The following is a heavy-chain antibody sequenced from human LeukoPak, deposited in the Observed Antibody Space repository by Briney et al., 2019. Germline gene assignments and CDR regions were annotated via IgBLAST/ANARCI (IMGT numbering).Heavy chain of an antibody. CDR1: GYTFTSYG. Sequence: GASVKVSCKASGYTFTSYGISWVRQAPGRGLEWMGWTSAYNGNTNYAQKLQGRVTMTTDTSTSTAYMELRSLRSDDTAVYYCARADTYYDYVWGSSRAFDIWGQGTMVTVSS. CDR2: TSAYNGNT. J-gene: IGHJ3*02. V-gene: IGHV1-18*01. D-gene: IGHD3-16*02. CDR3: ARADTYYDYVWGSSRAFDI.